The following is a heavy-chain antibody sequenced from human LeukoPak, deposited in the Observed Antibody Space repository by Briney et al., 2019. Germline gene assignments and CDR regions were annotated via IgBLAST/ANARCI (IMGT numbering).Heavy chain of an antibody. V-gene: IGHV1-18*01. J-gene: IGHJ4*02. CDR1: GYTFTSYG. Sequence: ASVKVSCKASGYTFTSYGISWVRQAPGQGLEWMGWISAYNGNTNYAQKLQGRVTMTTDTSTSTAHMELRSLRSDDTAVYYCARDPGSGGDLKYWGQGTLVTVSS. CDR2: ISAYNGNT. CDR3: ARDPGSGGDLKY. D-gene: IGHD2-21*02.